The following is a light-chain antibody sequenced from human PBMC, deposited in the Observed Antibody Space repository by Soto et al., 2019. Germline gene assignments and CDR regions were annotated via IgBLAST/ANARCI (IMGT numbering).Light chain of an antibody. J-gene: IGKJ2*01. CDR1: QSVSSN. CDR3: QQYNNWAPYT. CDR2: GAS. V-gene: IGKV3-15*01. Sequence: EIVMTQSPATLSVSPGERATLSCRASQSVSSNLACYQQKPGQAPRLLIYGASTMATGIPARFSGSGSGTEFTLTISSLQSEDFAVYYCQQYNNWAPYTFGQRTKLEIK.